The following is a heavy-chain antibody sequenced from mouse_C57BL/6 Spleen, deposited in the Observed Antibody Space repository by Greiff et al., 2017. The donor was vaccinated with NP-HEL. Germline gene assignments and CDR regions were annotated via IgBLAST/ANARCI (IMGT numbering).Heavy chain of an antibody. CDR3: ARREYYYGSGDYYAMDY. CDR1: GYTFTSYW. CDR2: IDPSDSYT. Sequence: QVHVKQPGAELVRPGTSVKLSCKASGYTFTSYWMHWVKQRPGQGLEWIGVIDPSDSYTNYNQKFKGKATLTVDTSSSTAYMQLSSLTSEDSAVYYCARREYYYGSGDYYAMDYWGQGTSVTVSS. D-gene: IGHD1-1*01. J-gene: IGHJ4*01. V-gene: IGHV1-59*01.